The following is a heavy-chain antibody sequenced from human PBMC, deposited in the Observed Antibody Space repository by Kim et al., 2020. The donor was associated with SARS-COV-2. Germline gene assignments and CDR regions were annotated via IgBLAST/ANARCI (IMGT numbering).Heavy chain of an antibody. V-gene: IGHV1-24*01. Sequence: ASVKVSCKASGDNLTGLTIHWVRQAPGQGLQWMGGFIPVVGATIYAQKFQGRVTMTEDTSTDTAYMELSSLRSEDTAVYYCATGVAVAGRSSDYYYNYGIDVWGQGTTVTVSS. CDR1: GDNLTGLT. CDR3: ATGVAVAGRSSDYYYNYGIDV. CDR2: FIPVVGAT. J-gene: IGHJ6*02. D-gene: IGHD6-19*01.